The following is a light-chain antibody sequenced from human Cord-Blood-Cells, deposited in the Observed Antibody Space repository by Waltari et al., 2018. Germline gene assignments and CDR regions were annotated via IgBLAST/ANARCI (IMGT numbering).Light chain of an antibody. CDR3: QQYYSTPIT. V-gene: IGKV4-1*01. CDR1: QIVLYSTNNKNY. CDR2: WAS. J-gene: IGKJ5*01. Sequence: DIVMTQSPDALAVSLGERATINCQSSQIVLYSTNNKNYLAWYQQKPGRSPKLLIYWASTRESGVPDRVSGSGSGTYFTLTISSLQAEDVAVYYCQQYYSTPITFGQGTRLEIK.